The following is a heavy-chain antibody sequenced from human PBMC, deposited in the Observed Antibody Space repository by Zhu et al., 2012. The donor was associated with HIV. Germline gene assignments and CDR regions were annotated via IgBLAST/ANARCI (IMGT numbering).Heavy chain of an antibody. D-gene: IGHD3-9*01. CDR3: ARHSRYDTVTGWGHFDF. J-gene: IGHJ4*02. Sequence: QVQLQQWGAGLLKPSETLSLTCAVYGGSFRGYYWSWIRQSPEKGLEWIGEIEHGGSTDYTPSLKSRVTISVDRSKNQFSLKVTSVSAADTAVYYCARHSRYDTVTGWGHFDFWGQGNPGPPSP. V-gene: IGHV4-34*01. CDR1: GGSFRGYY. CDR2: IEHGGST.